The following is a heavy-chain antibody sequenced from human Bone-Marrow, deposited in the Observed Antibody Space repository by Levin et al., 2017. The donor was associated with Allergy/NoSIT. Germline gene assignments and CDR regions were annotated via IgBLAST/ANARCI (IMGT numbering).Heavy chain of an antibody. V-gene: IGHV1-69*13. J-gene: IGHJ1*01. D-gene: IGHD5-18*01. CDR1: GGTFSSNA. Sequence: SVKVSCKASGGTFSSNAVSWVRQAPGQGLEWMGGIMPMFGTATYAQKFQGRVTITADAFTSTAYMELSSLRSEDTAMYYCARGSGYSYGYPLSDWGQGTLVTVSS. CDR3: ARGSGYSYGYPLSD. CDR2: IMPMFGTA.